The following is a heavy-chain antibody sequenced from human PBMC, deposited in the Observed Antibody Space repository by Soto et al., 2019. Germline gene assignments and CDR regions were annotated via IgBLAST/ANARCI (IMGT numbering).Heavy chain of an antibody. D-gene: IGHD3-16*01. CDR1: CGSVSSGDFY. Sequence: SETLSLTCTFSCGSVSSGDFYWSWLRPAPGKGLEWIGYIYYSGSTNYNPSLKSRVSISLDTSKNQFSLRLTSVTAADTAVYYCARIPVDTYMINWFDPWGQGTRVTVS. V-gene: IGHV4-61*08. CDR3: ARIPVDTYMINWFDP. CDR2: IYYSGST. J-gene: IGHJ5*02.